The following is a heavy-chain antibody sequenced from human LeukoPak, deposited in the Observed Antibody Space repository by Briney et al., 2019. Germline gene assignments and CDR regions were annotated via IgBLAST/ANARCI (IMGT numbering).Heavy chain of an antibody. D-gene: IGHD4-17*01. CDR2: IWYDGSNK. CDR3: ARVVEGDYGDEGYFDY. V-gene: IGHV3-33*01. CDR1: GFTFSSYG. Sequence: GGSLRLSCAASGFTFSSYGMHWVRQAPGKGLEWVAVIWYDGSNKYYADSVKGRFTISRDNSKNTLYLQMNSLRAEDTAVYYCARVVEGDYGDEGYFDYWGQGTLVTVSS. J-gene: IGHJ4*02.